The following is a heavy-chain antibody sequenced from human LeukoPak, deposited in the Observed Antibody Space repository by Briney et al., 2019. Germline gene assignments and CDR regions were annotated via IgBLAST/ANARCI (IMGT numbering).Heavy chain of an antibody. J-gene: IGHJ3*02. CDR3: ARDMTRNAFDI. Sequence: ASVKVSCKASGYTFTGNYMHWFRQPPGQGLEWMGWINPNSDVTHYPQKFQGRVTMTRDTSITTAYMELSGLRSDDTAVYYCARDMTRNAFDIWGQGTMVIVAS. D-gene: IGHD4-11*01. V-gene: IGHV1-2*02. CDR2: INPNSDVT. CDR1: GYTFTGNY.